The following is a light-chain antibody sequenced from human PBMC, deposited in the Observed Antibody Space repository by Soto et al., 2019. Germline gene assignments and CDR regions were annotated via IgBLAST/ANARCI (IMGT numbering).Light chain of an antibody. CDR3: TSYTSSSTLV. V-gene: IGLV2-14*01. CDR2: DVS. J-gene: IGLJ3*02. CDR1: SNDVGGYNF. Sequence: QSALTQPASVSGSPGQSITISCTGTSNDVGGYNFVSWYQQHPGKAPKLMIYDVSNRPSGVSNRFSGSKSGNTASLTISGLLAEDEADYYCTSYTSSSTLVFGGGTKLTVL.